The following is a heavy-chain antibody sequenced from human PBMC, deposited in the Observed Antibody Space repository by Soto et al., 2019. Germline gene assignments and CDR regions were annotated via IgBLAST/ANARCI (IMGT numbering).Heavy chain of an antibody. CDR3: ASIYDSSGYYYGNNWFDP. V-gene: IGHV4-4*02. D-gene: IGHD3-22*01. CDR1: GGSIRSSNW. Sequence: PSETLSLTCAVSGGSIRSSNWWSWVRQPPGEGLEWIGEIYHSGSTNYNPSLKSRVTISVDKSKNQFSLKLSSVTAADTAVYYCASIYDSSGYYYGNNWFDPWGQGTLVTVS. CDR2: IYHSGST. J-gene: IGHJ5*02.